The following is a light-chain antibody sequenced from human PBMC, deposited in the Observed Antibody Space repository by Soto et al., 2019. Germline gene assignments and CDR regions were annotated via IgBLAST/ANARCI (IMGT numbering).Light chain of an antibody. J-gene: IGKJ2*01. V-gene: IGKV1-39*01. CDR1: QGISTY. CDR3: QQSYRTPYT. Sequence: DIQMTQSPSSLSASVGDRVTITCRASQGISTYLLWYQQRQGRAPKLLIYDASSSLNGVPSRFSGSGSGTDFTLTISSLQPEDFATYYCQQSYRTPYTFGQGTKLETK. CDR2: DAS.